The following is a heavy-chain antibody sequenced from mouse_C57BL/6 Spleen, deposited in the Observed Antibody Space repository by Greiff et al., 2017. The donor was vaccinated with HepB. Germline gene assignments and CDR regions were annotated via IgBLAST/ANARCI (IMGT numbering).Heavy chain of an antibody. CDR2: IDPETGGT. CDR1: GYTFTDYE. V-gene: IGHV1-15*01. Sequence: LQESGAELVRPGASVTLSCKASGYTFTDYEMHWVKQTPVHGLEWIGAIDPETGGTAYNQKFKVKAILTADKSSSTAYMELRSLTSEDSAVYYCTRRAYGNYDYWGQGTTLTVSS. CDR3: TRRAYGNYDY. J-gene: IGHJ2*01. D-gene: IGHD2-10*02.